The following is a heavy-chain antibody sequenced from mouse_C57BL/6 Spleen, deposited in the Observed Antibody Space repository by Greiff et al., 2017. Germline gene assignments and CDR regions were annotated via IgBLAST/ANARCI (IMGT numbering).Heavy chain of an antibody. CDR2: INPYNGDT. CDR3: AKRDYYAMDY. CDR1: GYSFTGYF. J-gene: IGHJ4*01. Sequence: EVKLQESGPELVKPGDSVKISCKASGYSFTGYFMNWVMQSHGKSLEWIGRINPYNGDTFYNQKFKGKATLTVDKSSSTAHMELRSLTSEDSAVYYCAKRDYYAMDYWGQGTSVTVSS. V-gene: IGHV1-20*01.